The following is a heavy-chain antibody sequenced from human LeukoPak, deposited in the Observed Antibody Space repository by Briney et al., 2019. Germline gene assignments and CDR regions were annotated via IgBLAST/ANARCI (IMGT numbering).Heavy chain of an antibody. CDR2: ISAYNGNT. D-gene: IGHD1-26*01. CDR1: GYTFTSYG. V-gene: IGHV1-18*01. J-gene: IGHJ4*02. CDR3: ARVPLGATSPYYFDY. Sequence: ASVKVSCKASGYTFTSYGISWVRQAPGQGLEWMGWISAYNGNTNYAQKLQGRVTMTTDTSTSTAYMELRSLRSDDTAVYYCARVPLGATSPYYFDYWGQGTLSPSPQ.